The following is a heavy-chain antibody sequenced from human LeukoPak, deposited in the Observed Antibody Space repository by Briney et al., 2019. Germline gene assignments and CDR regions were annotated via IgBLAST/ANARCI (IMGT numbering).Heavy chain of an antibody. V-gene: IGHV3-23*01. J-gene: IGHJ4*02. CDR1: GFSFSSYA. CDR2: TTGSDAAT. CDR3: ARVGAFCTSASCPSDY. D-gene: IGHD2-2*01. Sequence: GGSLRLSCAASGFSFSSYAMTWVRQAPGKGLEWVSTTTGSDAATYYADSVKGRVTISRDNSKNTLYLQMNSLRADDTAVYYCARVGAFCTSASCPSDYWGQGTLVTVSS.